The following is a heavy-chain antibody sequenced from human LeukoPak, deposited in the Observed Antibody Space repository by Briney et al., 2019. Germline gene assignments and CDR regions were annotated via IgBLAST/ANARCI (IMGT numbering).Heavy chain of an antibody. J-gene: IGHJ4*02. V-gene: IGHV3-7*01. Sequence: GGSLRLSCAASGFTFSSYSMNWVRQAPGKGLEWVANIKTDGYDKYYADSVKGRFTISRDNAKSSLYLQMDSLRAEDTAVYYCARALYNHGWFPDYFDSWGQGTLVTVSS. CDR1: GFTFSSYS. D-gene: IGHD6-19*01. CDR3: ARALYNHGWFPDYFDS. CDR2: IKTDGYDK.